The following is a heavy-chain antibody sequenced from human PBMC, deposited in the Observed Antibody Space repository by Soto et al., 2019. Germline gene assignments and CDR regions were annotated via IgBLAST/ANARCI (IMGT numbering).Heavy chain of an antibody. CDR2: IIPIFGTA. J-gene: IGHJ2*01. CDR1: EDTFRNYA. D-gene: IGHD3-22*01. CDR3: ASTKYDSSAYYYLYLGI. Sequence: QVELVQSGAEVKKPGSSVKVSCQASEDTFRNYAISWVRQAPGQGLEWMGGIIPIFGTANYAQKFQGRVTITADTSAHTVYLELSSLRSEDTAVYYCASTKYDSSAYYYLYLGIWGRGTLVTVSS. V-gene: IGHV1-69*06.